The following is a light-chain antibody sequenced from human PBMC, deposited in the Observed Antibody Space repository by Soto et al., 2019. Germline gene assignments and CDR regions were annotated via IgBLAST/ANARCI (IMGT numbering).Light chain of an antibody. V-gene: IGKV3-20*01. CDR1: QSVSSSY. CDR3: QQYGSART. CDR2: GAS. Sequence: EIVLTQSPGTLSLSPGERATLSCRASQSVSSSYLAWYQQKPGQAPRLLIYGASSRATGIPDRFSGSGSGTVFTLTISRLEPDVFAVYYCQQYGSARTVGQGTKGELK. J-gene: IGKJ1*01.